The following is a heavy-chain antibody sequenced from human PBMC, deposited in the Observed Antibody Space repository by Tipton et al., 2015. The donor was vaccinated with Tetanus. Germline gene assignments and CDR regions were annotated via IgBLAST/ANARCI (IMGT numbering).Heavy chain of an antibody. CDR3: SRTAVNWFDP. J-gene: IGHJ5*02. Sequence: GLVKPSETLSLTCAVSGGSLSDYYWSWIRQSPGKGLEWIGNIYYNGNTLQNPSLKSRVTMSLDKSKNQFSLKLRSVTAADTAFYYCSRTAVNWFDPWGPGILVTVSS. CDR2: IYYNGNT. D-gene: IGHD1-1*01. V-gene: IGHV4-59*04. CDR1: GGSLSDYY.